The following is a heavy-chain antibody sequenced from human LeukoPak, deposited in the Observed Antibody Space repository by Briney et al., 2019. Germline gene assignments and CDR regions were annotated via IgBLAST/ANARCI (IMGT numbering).Heavy chain of an antibody. CDR3: ARGGVIDP. CDR2: INHSGRN. Sequence: SETLSLTCAVYGGSLSGYYWSWVRQPPGKGLEWLGEINHSGRNNYNPSLKSRVTISVDTSKNQFSLKLSSVTAADTAVYYCARGGVIDPWGQGTLVTVSS. J-gene: IGHJ5*02. CDR1: GGSLSGYY. V-gene: IGHV4-34*01. D-gene: IGHD3-10*01.